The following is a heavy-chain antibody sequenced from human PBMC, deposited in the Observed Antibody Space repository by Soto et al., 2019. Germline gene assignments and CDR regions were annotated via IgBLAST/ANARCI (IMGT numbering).Heavy chain of an antibody. Sequence: GGSLRLSCAASGFSVRSSQMSWVRQAPGKGLEWVSVIFIDGTTHYGVSVKGRFTISRDNAKNTLYLQMNSLRAEDTAVYYCARDQLYYNDISGRPLNAFDVWGQGTMVTVSS. J-gene: IGHJ3*01. CDR2: IFIDGTT. D-gene: IGHD3-22*01. CDR3: ARDQLYYNDISGRPLNAFDV. CDR1: GFSVRSSQ. V-gene: IGHV3-53*01.